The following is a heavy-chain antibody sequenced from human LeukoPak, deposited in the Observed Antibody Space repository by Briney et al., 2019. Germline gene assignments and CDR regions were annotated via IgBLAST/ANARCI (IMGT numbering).Heavy chain of an antibody. CDR3: AKFRSDAFDI. Sequence: SQTLSLTSSVSGGFITSGGYYWNWVRQLPEKGLEWLGYISHSGYSYYNPSLKSRLTISADTSKNQFSLELTSVTAADTAVYYCAKFRSDAFDIWGQGTMVTVSS. J-gene: IGHJ3*02. CDR2: ISHSGYS. V-gene: IGHV4-31*03. CDR1: GGFITSGGYY.